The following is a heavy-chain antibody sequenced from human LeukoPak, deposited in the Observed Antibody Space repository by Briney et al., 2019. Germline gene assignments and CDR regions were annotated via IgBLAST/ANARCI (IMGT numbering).Heavy chain of an antibody. CDR2: INHSGST. D-gene: IGHD4-17*01. J-gene: IGHJ5*02. CDR3: ARWRNYGDYEMNWFDP. V-gene: IGHV4-34*01. Sequence: SETLSLTCAVYGGSFSGYYWSWIRQPPGKGLEWIGEINHSGSTNYNPSLKSRVTISVDTSKNQFSLKLSSVTAADTAVYYCARWRNYGDYEMNWFDPWGQGTLVTVSS. CDR1: GGSFSGYY.